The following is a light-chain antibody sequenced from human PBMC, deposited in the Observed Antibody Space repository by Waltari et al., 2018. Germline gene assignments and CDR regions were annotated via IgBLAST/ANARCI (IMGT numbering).Light chain of an antibody. V-gene: IGLV2-23*01. Sequence: QSALTQPASVSASPGQSITISCTGTSIYVGSHDRVSWYQQFPGKAPKLIIYDGNKRPSRVLNRFCVFQSGNRATLTISGVEAEGVADYYCCSDEGDNTWVFGGGTKVTVL. CDR3: CSDEGDNTWV. J-gene: IGLJ3*02. CDR1: SIYVGSHDR. CDR2: DGN.